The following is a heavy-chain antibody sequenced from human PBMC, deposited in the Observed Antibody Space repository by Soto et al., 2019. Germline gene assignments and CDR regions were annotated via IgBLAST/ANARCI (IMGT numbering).Heavy chain of an antibody. Sequence: EVQRVESGGGLVQPGGSLRLSCAASGFAFSDYEMNWFRQAPGKGLEWISYISSTASTIHYADSVKGRFTISRDNAKNSVYLQMNSLRAEDSAVYYCARAAGIMTRGFHGMDVWGQGTTVTVSS. D-gene: IGHD3-10*01. J-gene: IGHJ6*02. CDR3: ARAAGIMTRGFHGMDV. CDR2: ISSTASTI. CDR1: GFAFSDYE. V-gene: IGHV3-48*03.